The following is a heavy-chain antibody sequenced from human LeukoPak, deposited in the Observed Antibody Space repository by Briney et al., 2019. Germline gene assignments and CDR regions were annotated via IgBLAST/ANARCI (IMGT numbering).Heavy chain of an antibody. J-gene: IGHJ4*02. CDR3: ARDKVVGATYFDY. CDR2: IKQDGGEI. CDR1: GFTFSNYW. V-gene: IGHV3-7*01. Sequence: GGSLRLSCIASGFTFSNYWMSWVRQAPGKGPEWVANIKQDGGEIYYVDSVKGRFTISRDNAENSLYLQMNSLRAEDTAVYYCARDKVVGATYFDYWGQGTLVTVSS. D-gene: IGHD1-26*01.